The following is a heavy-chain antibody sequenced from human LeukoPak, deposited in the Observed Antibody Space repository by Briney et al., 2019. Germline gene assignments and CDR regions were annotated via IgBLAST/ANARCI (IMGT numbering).Heavy chain of an antibody. CDR2: ISYDGSNK. J-gene: IGHJ4*02. CDR3: ALQWELRRRPFDY. V-gene: IGHV3-30*03. Sequence: PGGSLRLSCAASGFTFSSYGMHWVRQAPGKGLEWVAVISYDGSNKYYADSVKGRFTISRDNSKNTLYLQMNSLRAEDTAVYYCALQWELRRRPFDYWGQGTLVTVSS. CDR1: GFTFSSYG. D-gene: IGHD1-26*01.